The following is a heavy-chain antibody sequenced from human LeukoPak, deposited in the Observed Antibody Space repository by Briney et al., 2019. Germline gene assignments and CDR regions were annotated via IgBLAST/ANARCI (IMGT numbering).Heavy chain of an antibody. Sequence: GGSLRLSCAASGFTLDDYAMHWVRQAPGKGLEWVSGISWNSGSIGYADSVKGRFTISRDNAKNSLYLQMNSLRAEDTALYYCAKDTAGGSSSWYGMDVWGQGTTVTVSS. V-gene: IGHV3-9*01. J-gene: IGHJ6*02. CDR1: GFTLDDYA. CDR3: AKDTAGGSSSWYGMDV. D-gene: IGHD6-13*01. CDR2: ISWNSGSI.